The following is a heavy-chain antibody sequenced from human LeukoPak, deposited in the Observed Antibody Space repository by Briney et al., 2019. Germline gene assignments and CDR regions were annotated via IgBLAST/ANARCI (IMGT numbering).Heavy chain of an antibody. CDR2: IYYSGST. D-gene: IGHD5-18*01. CDR3: VRVRGGYSYGLFDY. J-gene: IGHJ4*02. CDR1: GGSISSYY. Sequence: SETLSLTCTVSGGSISSYYWSWIRQPPGKGLEWIGYIYYSGSTNYNPSLKSRVTISVDTSKNQFSLKLSSMTAADTAVYYCVRVRGGYSYGLFDYWGQGTLVTVSS. V-gene: IGHV4-59*01.